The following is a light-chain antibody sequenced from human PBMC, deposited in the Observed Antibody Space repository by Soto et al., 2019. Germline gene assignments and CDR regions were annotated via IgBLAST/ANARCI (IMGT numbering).Light chain of an antibody. CDR2: VAS. J-gene: IGKJ1*01. V-gene: IGKV3-15*01. CDR1: QSVSSN. CDR3: QHYNNWPT. Sequence: EIVMTQSPATVSVSPGERDTLSCRASQSVSSNLAWYQQKPGQAPRLLIYVASTRATGIPARFSGSGSGTEFTLTFCSLHSEDFAVYYCQHYNNWPTFGQGTKLDIK.